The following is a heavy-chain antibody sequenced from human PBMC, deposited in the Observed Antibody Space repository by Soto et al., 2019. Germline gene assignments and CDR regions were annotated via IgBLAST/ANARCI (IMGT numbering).Heavy chain of an antibody. CDR1: GGSISSYY. CDR3: ARDHRWGYVYGDSGDS. J-gene: IGHJ5*01. D-gene: IGHD4-17*01. CDR2: IYYSGST. Sequence: SETLSLTCTVSGGSISSYYWSWIRQPPGKGLEWIGYIYYSGSTNYNPSLKSRVTISVDDAKNSLYLQMNSLRAEDTAFYYCARDHRWGYVYGDSGDSWGQGTLVTVSS. V-gene: IGHV4-59*12.